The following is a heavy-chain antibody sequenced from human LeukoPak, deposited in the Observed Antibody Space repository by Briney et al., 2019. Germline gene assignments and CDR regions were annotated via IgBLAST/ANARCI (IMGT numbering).Heavy chain of an antibody. CDR1: GFTFSSYA. J-gene: IGHJ4*02. D-gene: IGHD6-13*01. Sequence: GGSLRLSCAASGFTFSSYAMSWVRQAPGKGLEWVSAISGSGGSTYYADSVKGRFTISRDNSKNTLYLQMNSLRAEDTAVYYCAKYSSSWYALNYFDYWGQGTLVTVRS. V-gene: IGHV3-23*01. CDR2: ISGSGGST. CDR3: AKYSSSWYALNYFDY.